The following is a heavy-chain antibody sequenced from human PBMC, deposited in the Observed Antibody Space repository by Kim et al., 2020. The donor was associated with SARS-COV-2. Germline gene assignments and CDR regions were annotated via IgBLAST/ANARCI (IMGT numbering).Heavy chain of an antibody. V-gene: IGHV5-51*01. Sequence: DIRYRPSFQGQVTMSADKSISTAYLQWSRLKASDTAIYYCATIDYDSFTYWGQGTLVTVSS. J-gene: IGHJ4*02. D-gene: IGHD3-16*01. CDR3: ATIDYDSFTY. CDR2: DI.